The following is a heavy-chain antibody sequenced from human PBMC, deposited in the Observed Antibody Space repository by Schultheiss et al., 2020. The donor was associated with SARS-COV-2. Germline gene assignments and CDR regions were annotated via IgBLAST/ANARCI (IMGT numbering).Heavy chain of an antibody. CDR3: ARVLHAFDI. V-gene: IGHV3-7*01. Sequence: GGSLRLSCAASGFTFSSYGMHWVRQAPGKGLEWVANIKQDGSEKYYVDSVKGRFTISRDNAKNSLYLQMNSLRAEDTAVYYCARVLHAFDIWGQGTMVTVSS. CDR2: IKQDGSEK. J-gene: IGHJ3*02. CDR1: GFTFSSYG.